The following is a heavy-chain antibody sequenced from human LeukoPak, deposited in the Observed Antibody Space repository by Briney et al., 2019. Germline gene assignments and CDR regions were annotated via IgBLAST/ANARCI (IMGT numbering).Heavy chain of an antibody. J-gene: IGHJ6*02. D-gene: IGHD4-17*01. CDR3: AKLMTTVTTHEDDWSSGYDYYGMDV. CDR1: GLASSAYK. Sequence: PGGSLRLSWAASGLASSAYKMHWVRQAPRKGLEWVSAISGSGGSTYYADSVKGRFTISRDNSKNTLYLQMNSLRAEDTAVYYCAKLMTTVTTHEDDWSSGYDYYGMDVWGQGTTVTVSS. V-gene: IGHV3-23*01. CDR2: ISGSGGST.